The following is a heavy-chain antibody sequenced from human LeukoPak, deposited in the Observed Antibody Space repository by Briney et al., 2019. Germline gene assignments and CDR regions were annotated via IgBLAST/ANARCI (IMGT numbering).Heavy chain of an antibody. V-gene: IGHV3-48*01. CDR1: GFTFSSYS. D-gene: IGHD3-22*01. CDR2: ISSSSSTI. J-gene: IGHJ4*02. Sequence: QSGGSLRLSCAASGFTFSSYSMNWVRQAPGKGLEWVSYISSSSSTIYYADSVKGRFTISRDNAKNSLYLQMNSLRAEDTAVYYCARANLDYYDSSGNGGDYWGQGTLVTVSS. CDR3: ARANLDYYDSSGNGGDY.